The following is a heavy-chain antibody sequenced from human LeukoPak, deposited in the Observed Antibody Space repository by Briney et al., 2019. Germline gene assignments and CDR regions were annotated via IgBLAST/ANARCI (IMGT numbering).Heavy chain of an antibody. CDR2: INHSGST. V-gene: IGHV4-34*01. J-gene: IGHJ5*02. D-gene: IGHD2-15*01. CDR1: GGSFSGYY. CDR3: ARLDCSGGSCSSFDP. Sequence: SGTLSLTCAVYGGSFSGYYWSWIRQPPGKGLEWIGEINHSGSTNYNPSLKSRVTLSVDTSKNQFSLKLSSVTAADTAVYYCARLDCSGGSCSSFDPWGQGTLVTVSS.